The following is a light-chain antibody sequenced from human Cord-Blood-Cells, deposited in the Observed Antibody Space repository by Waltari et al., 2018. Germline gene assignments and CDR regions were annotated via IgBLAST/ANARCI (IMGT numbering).Light chain of an antibody. CDR3: CSYAGSSTWV. Sequence: QSALTQPASVSGSPGQSLTISCTGTSSAVGSYNLVSWYQQPPGKAHKLMIYEGSKRPSGVSNRFSGSKSGNTASLTISGLQAEDEADYYCCSYAGSSTWVFGGGTKLTVL. V-gene: IGLV2-23*01. J-gene: IGLJ2*01. CDR2: EGS. CDR1: SSAVGSYNL.